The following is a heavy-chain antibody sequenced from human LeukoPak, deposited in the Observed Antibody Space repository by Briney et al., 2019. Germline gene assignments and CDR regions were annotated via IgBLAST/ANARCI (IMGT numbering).Heavy chain of an antibody. CDR3: ARSHPLVRGVIYYFDY. V-gene: IGHV1-2*02. CDR2: INPNSGGT. Sequence: GASVKVSCKASGYTFTGYYMHWVRQAPGQGLEWMGWINPNSGGTNYAQKFQGRVTMTRDTSISTAYMELSRLRSDDTAVYYCARSHPLVRGVIYYFDYWGQGTLVTVSS. D-gene: IGHD3-10*01. CDR1: GYTFTGYY. J-gene: IGHJ4*02.